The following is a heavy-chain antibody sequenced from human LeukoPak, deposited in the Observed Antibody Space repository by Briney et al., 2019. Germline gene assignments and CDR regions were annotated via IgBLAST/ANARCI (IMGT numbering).Heavy chain of an antibody. CDR2: ISSNGGST. D-gene: IGHD3-10*01. J-gene: IGHJ6*03. Sequence: GGSLRLSCAASGFTFSSYAMHWVRQAPGKGLEYVSAISSNGGSTYYANSVKGRLTISRDNSKNTLYLQMGSLRAEDMAVYYCARGGGEWSRGPTGLWFGELDYYYYYMDVWGKGTTVTISS. CDR1: GFTFSSYA. CDR3: ARGGGEWSRGPTGLWFGELDYYYYYMDV. V-gene: IGHV3-64*01.